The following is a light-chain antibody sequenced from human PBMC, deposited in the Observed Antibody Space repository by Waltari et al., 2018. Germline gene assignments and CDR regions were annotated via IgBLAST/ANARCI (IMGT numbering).Light chain of an antibody. V-gene: IGKV2-28*01. J-gene: IGKJ2*01. Sequence: DIVMTQSPLSLPVTPGEPASISCRSSQSLLHTNAYNYWDWYLQKPGQSPQLLIYLGSNRASGVPDRFSGSGSGTDFTLKISRVEAEDVGIYYCMQSLQTPYTFGQGTKLEIK. CDR1: QSLLHTNAYNY. CDR2: LGS. CDR3: MQSLQTPYT.